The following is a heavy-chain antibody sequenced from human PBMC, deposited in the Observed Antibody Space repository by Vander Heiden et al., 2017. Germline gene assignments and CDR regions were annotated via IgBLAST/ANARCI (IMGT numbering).Heavy chain of an antibody. Sequence: QVQLQESGPGLVKPSETLSLTCSVSGGSVIASKPFWSWIRQPPGKGLEWIGYIYDNGSTNYSPALKSRVAMSVDTSKNQFSLKLSFVTAADTAVYYCARWYSSTWYDYYFDYWGQGTLVAVSS. CDR1: GGSVIASKPF. CDR3: ARWYSSTWYDYYFDY. J-gene: IGHJ4*02. V-gene: IGHV4-61*01. CDR2: IYDNGST. D-gene: IGHD6-13*01.